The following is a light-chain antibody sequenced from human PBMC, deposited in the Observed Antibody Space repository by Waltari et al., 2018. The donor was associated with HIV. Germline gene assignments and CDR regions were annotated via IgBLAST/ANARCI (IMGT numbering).Light chain of an antibody. V-gene: IGLV1-51*02. Sequence: QSVLTQPPSVSAAPGQKVTLSCSGSGSNIGNNYVSCYQQLPGTAPNLLINDAHKRPPGMSDRIAWYQPGNIATPLITGHQTGDEAHYYCAPPDQHLVGYIFGGETKVT. CDR1: GSNIGNNY. CDR3: APPDQHLVGYI. J-gene: IGLJ1*01. CDR2: DAH.